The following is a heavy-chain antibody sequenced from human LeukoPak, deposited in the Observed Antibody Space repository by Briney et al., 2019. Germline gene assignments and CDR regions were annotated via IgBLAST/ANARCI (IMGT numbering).Heavy chain of an antibody. CDR1: GYTFTGYY. D-gene: IGHD2-21*01. CDR3: AREGGGENDAFDI. V-gene: IGHV1-8*02. Sequence: ASVKVSCKASGYTFTGYYMHWVRQATGQGLEWMGWMNPNSGNTGYAQKFQGRVTMTRNTSISTAYMELSSLRSEDTAVYYCAREGGGENDAFDIWGQGTMVTVSS. CDR2: MNPNSGNT. J-gene: IGHJ3*02.